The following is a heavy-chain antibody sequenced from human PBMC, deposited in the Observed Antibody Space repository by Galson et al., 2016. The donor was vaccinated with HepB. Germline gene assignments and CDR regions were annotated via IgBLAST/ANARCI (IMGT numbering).Heavy chain of an antibody. CDR3: ARQLWGGVDV. Sequence: ETLSLTCTVSGGSISSTSYYWGWIRQPPGKGLECVSAISGSGGTTFYTDSVKGRFTISRDNSKNTGYLQVNSLRAEDTAVFYCARQLWGGVDVWGRGTTVTVSS. CDR1: GGSISSTSYY. CDR2: ISGSGGTT. D-gene: IGHD3-16*01. J-gene: IGHJ6*02. V-gene: IGHV3-23*01.